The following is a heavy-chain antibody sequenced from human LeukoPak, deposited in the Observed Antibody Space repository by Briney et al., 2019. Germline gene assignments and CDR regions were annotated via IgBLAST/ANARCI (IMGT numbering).Heavy chain of an antibody. CDR2: ISSSSSTI. Sequence: PGGSLRLSCAASGFTFSSYSMNWVRQAPGKGLEWVSYISSSSSTIYYADSVKGRFTISRDNAKNSLYLQMNSLRAEDTAVYYCARDLPGADYWGQGTLVTVSS. CDR3: ARDLPGADY. D-gene: IGHD3-10*01. V-gene: IGHV3-48*04. J-gene: IGHJ4*02. CDR1: GFTFSSYS.